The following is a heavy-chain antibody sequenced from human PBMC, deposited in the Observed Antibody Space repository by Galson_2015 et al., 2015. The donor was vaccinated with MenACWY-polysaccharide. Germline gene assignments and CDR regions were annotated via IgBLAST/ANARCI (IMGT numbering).Heavy chain of an antibody. V-gene: IGHV3-7*03. CDR3: ARGAHGYSQGGGGFAVGV. CDR2: IKQDGSEK. Sequence: SLRLSCAASGFTFNDYWMSWVRQAPGKGLEWVANIKQDGSEKYYVDSVKGRFTISRDDAKNSLYLQMNSLRAEDTAVYYCARGAHGYSQGGGGFAVGVGGQGTKVSVSS. CDR1: GFTFNDYW. D-gene: IGHD5-18*01. J-gene: IGHJ6*02.